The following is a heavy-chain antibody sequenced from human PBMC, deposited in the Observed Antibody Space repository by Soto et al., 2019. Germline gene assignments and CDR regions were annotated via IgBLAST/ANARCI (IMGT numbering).Heavy chain of an antibody. V-gene: IGHV1-3*01. D-gene: IGHD4-17*01. Sequence: ASVKVSCKASGYTFTSSAMHWVRQAPGQRLEWMGWINAGNDNTKYSQKFQGRVTITRDTSASTAYMELSSLRSEDTAVYYCARSTVHDAFDIWGQGTMVTVAS. J-gene: IGHJ3*02. CDR2: INAGNDNT. CDR1: GYTFTSSA. CDR3: ARSTVHDAFDI.